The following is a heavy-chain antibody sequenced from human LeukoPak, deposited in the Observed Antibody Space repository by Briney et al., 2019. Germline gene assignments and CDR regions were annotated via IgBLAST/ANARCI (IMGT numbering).Heavy chain of an antibody. CDR3: ARAPPQQWLAYFDY. J-gene: IGHJ4*02. Sequence: QPGGSLRLSCAASGFTFSSYAMHWVRQAPGKGLEWVAVISYDGSNKYYADSVKGRFTISRDNSKNTLYLQMNSLRAEDTAVYYCARAPPQQWLAYFDYWGQGTLVTVSS. CDR1: GFTFSSYA. V-gene: IGHV3-30-3*01. CDR2: ISYDGSNK. D-gene: IGHD6-19*01.